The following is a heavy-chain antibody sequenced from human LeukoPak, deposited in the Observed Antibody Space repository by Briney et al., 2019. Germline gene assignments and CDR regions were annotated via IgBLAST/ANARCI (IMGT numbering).Heavy chain of an antibody. CDR3: ARAKGFYVWQQLAYFDY. CDR1: GYTFTSYY. V-gene: IGHV1-46*01. D-gene: IGHD6-13*01. CDR2: INPSGGST. J-gene: IGHJ4*02. Sequence: ASVKVSCKASGYTFTSYYMHWVRQAPGQGLEWMGIINPSGGSTSYAQKFQGRVTMTRDTSTSTVYMELSSLRSEDTAVYYCARAKGFYVWQQLAYFDYWGQGTLVTVSS.